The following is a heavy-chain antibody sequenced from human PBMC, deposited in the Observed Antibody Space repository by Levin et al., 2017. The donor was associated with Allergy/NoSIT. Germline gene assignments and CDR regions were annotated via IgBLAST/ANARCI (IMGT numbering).Heavy chain of an antibody. CDR2: INYRGVT. J-gene: IGHJ6*02. D-gene: IGHD5/OR15-5a*01. V-gene: IGHV4-61*01. CDR3: ARNRIIVSGGNDYYYGMDV. CDR1: GGSVSSGTYY. Sequence: SETLSLTCSVSGGSVSSGTYYWSWIRRPPGKGLEWIGYINYRGVTKYNPALKSRVTISVDTSKNEFSLKVTSVTAADTAVYYCARNRIIVSGGNDYYYGMDVWGQGTTVTVSS.